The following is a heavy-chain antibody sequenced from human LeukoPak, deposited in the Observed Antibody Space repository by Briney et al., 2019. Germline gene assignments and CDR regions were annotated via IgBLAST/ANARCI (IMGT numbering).Heavy chain of an antibody. V-gene: IGHV3-74*01. CDR3: STGSGHAFDI. J-gene: IGHJ3*02. D-gene: IGHD3-10*01. Sequence: GGSLRLSCATSGFTFSSYWMHWVRQVAGKGLVWVSRINSDGSSTSYADSVKGRFTISRDNAKNTLYVQMNSLRAEDTAVYYCSTGSGHAFDIWGRGTMVTVSS. CDR2: INSDGSST. CDR1: GFTFSSYW.